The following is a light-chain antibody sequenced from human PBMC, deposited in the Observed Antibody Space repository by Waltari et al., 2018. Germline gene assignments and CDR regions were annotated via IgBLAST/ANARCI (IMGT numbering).Light chain of an antibody. V-gene: IGLV2-8*01. CDR1: NSHVGPYNY. Sequence: QSVLTQPPSATGSPGQSVTISCTGTNSHVGPYNYVSWYQQHPGKVPKLLIYEVTKRPSGVPDRFSGSKSGNTASLTVSGLQADDEADYYCSSYAHNNHFVFGTGTKVTVL. CDR2: EVT. J-gene: IGLJ1*01. CDR3: SSYAHNNHFV.